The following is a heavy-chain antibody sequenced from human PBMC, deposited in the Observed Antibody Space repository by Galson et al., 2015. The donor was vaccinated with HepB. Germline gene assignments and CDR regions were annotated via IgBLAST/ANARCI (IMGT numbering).Heavy chain of an antibody. D-gene: IGHD2-2*01. V-gene: IGHV3-30-3*01. Sequence: SLRLSCAAPGFTFSSYAMHWVRQAPGKGLEWVAVISYDGSNKYYADSVKGRFTISRDNSKNTLYLQMNSLRAEDTAVYYCARCGGKYQLLVPYYYGMDVWGQGTTVTVSS. CDR2: ISYDGSNK. CDR1: GFTFSSYA. CDR3: ARCGGKYQLLVPYYYGMDV. J-gene: IGHJ6*02.